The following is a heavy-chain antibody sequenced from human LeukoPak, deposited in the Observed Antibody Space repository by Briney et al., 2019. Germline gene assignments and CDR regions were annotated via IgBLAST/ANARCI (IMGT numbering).Heavy chain of an antibody. Sequence: ASVKVSCKASGYTFTSYYMHWVRRAPGQGLEWMGIINPSGGSTSYAQKFQGRVTMTRDTSTSTVYMELSSLRPEDTAVYYCARDLVDIVATIPTYYFDYWGQGTLVTVSS. CDR1: GYTFTSYY. V-gene: IGHV1-46*01. CDR3: ARDLVDIVATIPTYYFDY. CDR2: INPSGGST. J-gene: IGHJ4*02. D-gene: IGHD5-12*01.